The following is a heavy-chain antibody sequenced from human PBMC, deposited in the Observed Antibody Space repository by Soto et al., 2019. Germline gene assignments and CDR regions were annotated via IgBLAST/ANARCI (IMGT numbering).Heavy chain of an antibody. Sequence: SLRLSCASSGFTFSSYGMHWVRQAPGKGLEWVAVIWYDGSNKYYADSVKGRFTISRDNSKNTLYLQMNSLRAEDTAVYYCARDDGSRTTIDYWGQGTLVTVSS. J-gene: IGHJ4*02. CDR3: ARDDGSRTTIDY. V-gene: IGHV3-33*01. D-gene: IGHD3-10*01. CDR2: IWYDGSNK. CDR1: GFTFSSYG.